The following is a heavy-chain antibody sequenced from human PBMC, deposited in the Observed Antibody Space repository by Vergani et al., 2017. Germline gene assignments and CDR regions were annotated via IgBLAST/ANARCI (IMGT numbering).Heavy chain of an antibody. Sequence: QVQLVQSGAAVKKPGASVKVSCKASGYTFTSYYMHWVRQAPGQGLAWMGIINPSGGSTTYAQQFQGRLTMTRDTSTITVYMDLSNLRSEDTAVYYCARPHGDILPPDPRRLDYWGQGTLVTVSS. CDR3: ARPHGDILPPDPRRLDY. CDR1: GYTFTSYY. J-gene: IGHJ4*02. CDR2: INPSGGST. V-gene: IGHV1-46*03.